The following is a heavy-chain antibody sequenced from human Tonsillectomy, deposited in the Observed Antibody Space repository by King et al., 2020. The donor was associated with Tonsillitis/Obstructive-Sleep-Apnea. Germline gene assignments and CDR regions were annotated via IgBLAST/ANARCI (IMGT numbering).Heavy chain of an antibody. CDR3: ASQYSGYDLGWFDP. V-gene: IGHV4-34*01. CDR1: GGSFSAYY. D-gene: IGHD5-12*01. J-gene: IGHJ5*02. CDR2: INHSGST. Sequence: VQLQQWGAGLLKPSETLSLTCAVYGGSFSAYYWSWIRQPPGKGLEWIGEINHSGSTNYNPSLKSRVTISVDTSKNQFSLKLSSVTAADTAVYYCASQYSGYDLGWFDPWGQGTLVTVSS.